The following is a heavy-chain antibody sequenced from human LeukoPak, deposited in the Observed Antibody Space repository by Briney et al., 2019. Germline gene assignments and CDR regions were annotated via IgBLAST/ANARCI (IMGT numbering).Heavy chain of an antibody. J-gene: IGHJ4*02. CDR3: AKSGYRSGGSCYFYFDY. CDR2: ISGSGGST. Sequence: GGSLRLSCAASGFTFSSYAMSWVRQAPGKGLEWVSAISGSGGSTYYADSVKGRFTISRDNSKNTLYLQMNSLRAEDTAVYYCAKSGYRSGGSCYFYFDYWGQATLVTVSS. D-gene: IGHD2-15*01. V-gene: IGHV3-23*01. CDR1: GFTFSSYA.